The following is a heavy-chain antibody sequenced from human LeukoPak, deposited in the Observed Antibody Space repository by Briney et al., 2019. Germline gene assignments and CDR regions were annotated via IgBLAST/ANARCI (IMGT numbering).Heavy chain of an antibody. CDR1: GGSFSGYY. CDR2: INHSGST. D-gene: IGHD2-15*01. V-gene: IGHV4-34*01. J-gene: IGHJ4*02. CDR3: ARVPSGYCSGGSCYLDY. Sequence: SETLSLTCAVYGGSFSGYYWSWMRQPPGKGLEWIGEINHSGSTNYNPSLKSRVTISVDTSKNQFSLKLSSVTAADTAVYYCARVPSGYCSGGSCYLDYWGQGTLVTVSS.